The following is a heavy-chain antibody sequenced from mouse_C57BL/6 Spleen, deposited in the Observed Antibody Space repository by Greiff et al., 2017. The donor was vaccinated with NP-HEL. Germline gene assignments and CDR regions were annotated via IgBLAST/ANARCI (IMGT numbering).Heavy chain of an antibody. Sequence: EVQLQQSGAELVRPGASVKLSCTASGFNIKDDYMHWVKQRPEQGLEWIGWIDPENGDTECASKFQGKATITADTSSNTAYLQLSSLTSEDTAVYYCTTYGRLYWGQGTTLTVSS. CDR1: GFNIKDDY. V-gene: IGHV14-4*01. CDR3: TTYGRLY. CDR2: IDPENGDT. D-gene: IGHD1-1*01. J-gene: IGHJ2*01.